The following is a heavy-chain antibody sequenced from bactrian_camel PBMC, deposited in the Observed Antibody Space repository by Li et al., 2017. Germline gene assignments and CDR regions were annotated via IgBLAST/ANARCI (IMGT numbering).Heavy chain of an antibody. D-gene: IGHD2*01. CDR1: GHLRGC. J-gene: IGHJ6*01. CDR2: IATGSGNT. V-gene: IGHV3S66*01. Sequence: DVQLVESGGGSVQAGGSLRLACKVSGHLRGCMAWFRQAPGKEREGVARIATGSGNTYYADSVKGRFTISQANAKNTVYLQMNSLKPEDTAMYYCAARGPYCYTKLSVRDFTYWGQGTQVTVS. CDR3: AARGPYCYTKLSVRDFTY.